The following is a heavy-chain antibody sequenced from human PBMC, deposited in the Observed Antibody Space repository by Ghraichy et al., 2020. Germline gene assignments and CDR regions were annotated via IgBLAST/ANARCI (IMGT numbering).Heavy chain of an antibody. D-gene: IGHD3-10*01. CDR3: ARYGSGSYNGY. Sequence: SGVTCGSYGRDWVRQAPGKGLEWVSSISSSSSYIYYADSVKGRFTISRDNAKNSLYLQMNSLRAEDTAVYYCARYGSGSYNGYWGQGTLVTVSS. V-gene: IGHV3-21*01. CDR2: ISSSSSYI. CDR1: GVTCGSYG. J-gene: IGHJ4*02.